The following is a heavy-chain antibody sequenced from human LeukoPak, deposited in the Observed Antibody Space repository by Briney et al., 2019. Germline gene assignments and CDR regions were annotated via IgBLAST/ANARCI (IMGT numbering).Heavy chain of an antibody. CDR1: RFTFSSYS. Sequence: GGSLRLSCAASRFTFSSYSMNWVRQAPGKGLEWVAVISYDGSNKYYADSVKGRFTISRDNSKNTLYLQMNSLRAEDTAVYYCARDHGAVAGTGAPGYWGQGTLVTVSS. V-gene: IGHV3-30*03. J-gene: IGHJ4*02. CDR2: ISYDGSNK. CDR3: ARDHGAVAGTGAPGY. D-gene: IGHD6-19*01.